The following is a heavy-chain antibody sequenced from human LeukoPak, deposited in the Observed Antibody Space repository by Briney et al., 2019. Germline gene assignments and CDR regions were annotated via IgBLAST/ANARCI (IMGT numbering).Heavy chain of an antibody. CDR3: ARDRSSGWSDY. D-gene: IGHD6-19*01. V-gene: IGHV3-66*01. CDR1: GFTFSNAW. J-gene: IGHJ4*02. Sequence: GGSLRLSCAASGFTFSNAWMSWVRQAPGKGLEWVSVIYSGGSTYYADSVKGRFTISRDNSKNTLYLQMNSLRAEDTAVYYCARDRSSGWSDYWGQGTLVTVSS. CDR2: IYSGGST.